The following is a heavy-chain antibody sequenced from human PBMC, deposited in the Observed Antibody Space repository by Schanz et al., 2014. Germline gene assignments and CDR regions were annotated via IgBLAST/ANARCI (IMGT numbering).Heavy chain of an antibody. Sequence: VQLVESGGGVVQPGRSLRLSCAASGFTVSNSYIHWVRQAPGKGLEWVSTLSGSGAGTFYADSVKGRFTISRDNSENTLYLQMNSLRAEDTAVYYCARPSDSSWYMDVWGKGTTVTVSS. J-gene: IGHJ6*03. D-gene: IGHD2-21*02. CDR1: GFTVSNSY. CDR3: ARPSDSSWYMDV. CDR2: SGSGAGT. V-gene: IGHV3-23*04.